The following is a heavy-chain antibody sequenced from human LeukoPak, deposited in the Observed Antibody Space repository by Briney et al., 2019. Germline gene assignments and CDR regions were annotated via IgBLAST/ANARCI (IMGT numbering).Heavy chain of an antibody. CDR2: IYYSGST. V-gene: IGHV4-39*01. CDR3: ARQSSDILTGYYRGPYYYYGMDV. CDR1: GGSISISNYY. D-gene: IGHD3-9*01. J-gene: IGHJ6*02. Sequence: SETLSLTCSVSGGSISISNYYWSWIRQPPGKGLEWIGSIYYSGSTYYYPSLKSRATISVDTSKNQFSLKLSSVTAADTAVYYCARQSSDILTGYYRGPYYYYGMDVWGQGTTVTVSS.